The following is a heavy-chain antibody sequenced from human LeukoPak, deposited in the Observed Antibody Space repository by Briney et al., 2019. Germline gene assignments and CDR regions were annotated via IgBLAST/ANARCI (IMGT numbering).Heavy chain of an antibody. CDR1: GFPFSTFW. D-gene: IGHD1-26*01. J-gene: IGHJ4*02. V-gene: IGHV3-7*01. Sequence: PGGSLRLSCEASGFPFSTFWMIWVRQPPGKGLEWVAKIQQDGSGEEYVDSVKGRFTISRDNAKNSLYLQMNSLRVEDTGVYYCAKDAWGYSGSPADYWGQGTLVTVSS. CDR2: IQQDGSGE. CDR3: AKDAWGYSGSPADY.